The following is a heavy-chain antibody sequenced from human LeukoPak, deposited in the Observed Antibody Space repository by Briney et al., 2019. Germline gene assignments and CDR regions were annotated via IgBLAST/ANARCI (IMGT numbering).Heavy chain of an antibody. CDR2: IHYSGST. Sequence: SETLSLTCTVSGGSISSYYWSWIRQPPGKGLEWIGYIHYSGSTNYNPSLKSRVTISVDTSKNQFSLKLSSVTAADTAVYYCARRTGGGWDYYGMDVWGQGTTVTVSS. CDR3: ARRTGGGWDYYGMDV. J-gene: IGHJ6*02. V-gene: IGHV4-59*08. CDR1: GGSISSYY. D-gene: IGHD6-19*01.